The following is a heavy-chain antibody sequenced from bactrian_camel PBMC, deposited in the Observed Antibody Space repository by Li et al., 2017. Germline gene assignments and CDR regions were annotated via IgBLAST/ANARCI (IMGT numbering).Heavy chain of an antibody. CDR2: INSRGGSA. D-gene: IGHD5*01. V-gene: IGHV3S31*01. Sequence: DVQLVESGGGLVQPGGSLRLSCAASGFAYSGYAMSWVRQAPGKGLEWVSAINSRGGSAYYADSVKGRFTISRDSAKNTLYLQLNSLKTEDTAMYYCAKETYGLPSDWGQGTQVTVS. J-gene: IGHJ4*01. CDR1: GFAYSGYA. CDR3: AKETYGLPSD.